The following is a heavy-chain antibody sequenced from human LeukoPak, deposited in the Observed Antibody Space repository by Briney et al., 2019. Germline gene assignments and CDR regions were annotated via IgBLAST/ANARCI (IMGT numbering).Heavy chain of an antibody. D-gene: IGHD3-10*01. Sequence: PGGSLRLSCTASGFTFGDYATSWVRQAPGKGLEWVGFIRSKAYGGTTEYAASVKGRFTISRDDSKSIAYLQMNSLKTDDTAVYYCARATMVRGVILYWYFDLWGRGTLVTVSS. V-gene: IGHV3-49*04. CDR2: IRSKAYGGTT. CDR1: GFTFGDYA. CDR3: ARATMVRGVILYWYFDL. J-gene: IGHJ2*01.